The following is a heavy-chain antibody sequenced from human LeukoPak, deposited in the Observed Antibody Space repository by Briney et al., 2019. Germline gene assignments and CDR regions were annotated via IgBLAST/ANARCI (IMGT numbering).Heavy chain of an antibody. Sequence: GGSLRLSCAASGLTFSDYYMSWIRQAPGKGLEWVSYISSSGSTIYYADSVKGRFTISRDNAKNSLYLQMNSLRAEDTAVYYCARAEGYCSSTSCYGLDYWGQGTLVTVSS. D-gene: IGHD2-2*01. V-gene: IGHV3-11*04. J-gene: IGHJ4*02. CDR1: GLTFSDYY. CDR3: ARAEGYCSSTSCYGLDY. CDR2: ISSSGSTI.